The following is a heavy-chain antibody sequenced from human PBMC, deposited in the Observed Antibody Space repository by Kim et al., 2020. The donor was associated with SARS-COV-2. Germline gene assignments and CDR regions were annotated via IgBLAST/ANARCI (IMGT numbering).Heavy chain of an antibody. Sequence: SETLSLTCAVSGGSISSSNWWSWVRQPPGKGLEWIAAIYHSGSTNYNPSLKSRVTISVDKSKNQFSLKLSSVTAADTAVYYCARDRKGTAMVPRWYYGMDVWGHGPTVTVSS. J-gene: IGHJ6*02. V-gene: IGHV4-4*02. CDR3: ARDRKGTAMVPRWYYGMDV. CDR2: IYHSGST. D-gene: IGHD5-18*01. CDR1: GGSISSSNW.